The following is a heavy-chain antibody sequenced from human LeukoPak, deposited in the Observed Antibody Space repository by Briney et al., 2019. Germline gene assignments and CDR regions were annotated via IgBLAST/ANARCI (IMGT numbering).Heavy chain of an antibody. CDR1: GDTVSSNSAA. V-gene: IGHV6-1*01. CDR3: ARSGIAVAGTNYYYYKDV. CDR2: TYYRSKLYN. Sequence: SQTLSLTCAISGDTVSSNSAARNWPRQSPSRGLGCLGRTYYRSKLYNDYAVSVKSRITINPDTSKNQFSLQLNSVTPEDTAVYYCARSGIAVAGTNYYYYKDVWGKGTTVTVSS. J-gene: IGHJ6*03. D-gene: IGHD6-19*01.